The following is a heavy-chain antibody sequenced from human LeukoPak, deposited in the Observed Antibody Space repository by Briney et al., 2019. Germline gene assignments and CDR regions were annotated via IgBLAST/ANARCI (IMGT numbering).Heavy chain of an antibody. CDR1: GGSISSGGYY. V-gene: IGHV4-30-2*01. Sequence: PSETLSLTCTVSGGSISSGGYYWSWIRQPPGKGLEWIGYIYHSGSAYYNPSLKSRVTISVDTSKNQFSLKLSSVTAADTAVYYCARALGIAAAGTDWFDPWGQGTLVTVSS. D-gene: IGHD6-13*01. CDR3: ARALGIAAAGTDWFDP. CDR2: IYHSGSA. J-gene: IGHJ5*02.